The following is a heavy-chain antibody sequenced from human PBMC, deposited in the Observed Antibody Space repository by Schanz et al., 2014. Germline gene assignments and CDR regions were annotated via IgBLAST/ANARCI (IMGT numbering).Heavy chain of an antibody. V-gene: IGHV1-18*01. Sequence: QVQLVQSGAEVKKPGASVKVSCKASGYTFTSYGISWVRQAPGQGLEWMGWISPYNGNTNYAQKLQGRVTMTADTSTSTAYMDLRSLRSDDTAVYYCASSGAGYSSSWDFDYWRQGTLVTVSS. D-gene: IGHD6-13*01. CDR3: ASSGAGYSSSWDFDY. CDR1: GYTFTSYG. CDR2: ISPYNGNT. J-gene: IGHJ4*02.